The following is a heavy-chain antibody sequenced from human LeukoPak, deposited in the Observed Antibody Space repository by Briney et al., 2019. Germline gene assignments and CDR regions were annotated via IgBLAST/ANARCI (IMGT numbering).Heavy chain of an antibody. CDR2: MYYSGST. CDR3: VRVRRTLEYFTYYFDY. Sequence: PSETLSLTCTVSGGSISSRSSYWGWIRQPPGKGLEWIGSMYYSGSTYYNPSLKSRVTILLDTSKNQFSLKLSSVTATDTAVYYCVRVRRTLEYFTYYFDYWGQGTLVTVSS. J-gene: IGHJ4*02. CDR1: GGSISSRSSY. D-gene: IGHD3-3*01. V-gene: IGHV4-39*07.